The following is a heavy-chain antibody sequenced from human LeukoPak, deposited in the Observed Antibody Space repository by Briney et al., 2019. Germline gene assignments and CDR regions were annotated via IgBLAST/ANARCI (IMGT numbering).Heavy chain of an antibody. CDR1: GFTFSSYA. D-gene: IGHD5-18*01. CDR2: ISGSGGST. Sequence: GGSLRLSCAASGFTFSSYAMSWVRQAPGKGLEWVSTISGSGGSTYYADSVKGRFTISRDNSKNTLYLQMNSLRAEDTAVYYCAKTWSPYSYDYALDDYWGQGTLVTVSS. V-gene: IGHV3-23*01. CDR3: AKTWSPYSYDYALDDY. J-gene: IGHJ4*02.